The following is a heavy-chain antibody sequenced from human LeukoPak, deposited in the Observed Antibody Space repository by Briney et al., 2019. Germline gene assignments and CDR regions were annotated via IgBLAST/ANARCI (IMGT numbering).Heavy chain of an antibody. CDR2: IIPILGIA. D-gene: IGHD3-16*02. J-gene: IGHJ6*02. V-gene: IGHV1-69*04. CDR1: GGTFSSYA. Sequence: SVKVSCKASGGTFSSYAISWVRQAPGQGLEWMGRIIPILGIANYAQKFQGRVTITADKSTSTAYMELSSLRFEDTAVYYCARGPPIGDYYYYGMDVWGQGTTVTVSS. CDR3: ARGPPIGDYYYYGMDV.